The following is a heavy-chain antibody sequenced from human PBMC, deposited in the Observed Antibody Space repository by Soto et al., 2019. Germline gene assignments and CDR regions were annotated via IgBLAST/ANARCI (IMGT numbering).Heavy chain of an antibody. CDR2: ISADGSDT. V-gene: IGHV3-74*01. J-gene: IGHJ3*02. Sequence: EVQLVEYGGGLVQPGGSLRLSCVASGFSFSNNWMHWVRHAPGKGPVWVSRISADGSDTHYADSVQGRFTISRDNAKNTLYLQMNTQSVDDAAVYYCARFDIAAPPPIWGQGTMVTVSS. CDR3: ARFDIAAPPPI. D-gene: IGHD6-13*01. CDR1: GFSFSNNW.